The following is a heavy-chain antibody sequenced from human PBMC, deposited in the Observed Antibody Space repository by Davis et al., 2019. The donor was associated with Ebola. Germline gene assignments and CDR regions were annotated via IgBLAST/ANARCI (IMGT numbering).Heavy chain of an antibody. J-gene: IGHJ3*02. V-gene: IGHV4-30-2*01. D-gene: IGHD3-22*01. Sequence: SQTLSLTCAVYGGSFSGYYWTWIRQPPGKGLEWIGSIYHSGSTYYNPSLKSRLTISVDRSKNQFSLKLSSVTAADTAVYYCARVTRLDYYDSSGYYPAEAFDIWGQGTMVTVSS. CDR2: IYHSGST. CDR1: GGSFSGYY. CDR3: ARVTRLDYYDSSGYYPAEAFDI.